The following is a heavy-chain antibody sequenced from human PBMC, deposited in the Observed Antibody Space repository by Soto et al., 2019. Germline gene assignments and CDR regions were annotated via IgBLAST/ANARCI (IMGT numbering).Heavy chain of an antibody. V-gene: IGHV1-18*01. CDR1: GYSFTTYG. CDR3: AREGPAPYYYYGMDV. J-gene: IGHJ6*02. CDR2: ISGYNGNT. Sequence: QVQLVQSRGEVKKPGASVKVSCKTSGYSFTTYGISWVRQAPGQGLEWMGWISGYNGNTNYAQKLQGRVTMTTDTPTSTAYMERRSLRSDDTAVYYCAREGPAPYYYYGMDVWGQGSKVTVSS.